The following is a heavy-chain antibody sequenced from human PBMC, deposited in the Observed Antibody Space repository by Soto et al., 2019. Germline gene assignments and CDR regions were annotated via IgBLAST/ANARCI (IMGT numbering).Heavy chain of an antibody. Sequence: SETLSLTCSVSGASISSSGDYSWSWIRQPPGKGLEWIGSIYYSGSTYYNPSLKSRVTISVDTSKNQFSLKLSSVTAADTAVYYCARLFCSSTTCYWGANWFDPWGQGTLVTVPQ. CDR2: IYYSGST. D-gene: IGHD2-2*01. V-gene: IGHV4-30-4*01. J-gene: IGHJ5*02. CDR3: ARLFCSSTTCYWGANWFDP. CDR1: GASISSSGDYS.